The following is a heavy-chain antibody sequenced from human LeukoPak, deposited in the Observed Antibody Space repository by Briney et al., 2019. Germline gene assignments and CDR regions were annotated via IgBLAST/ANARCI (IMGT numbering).Heavy chain of an antibody. CDR1: GYTFTSYD. CDR2: MNPNSGNT. D-gene: IGHD6-13*01. J-gene: IGHJ5*02. Sequence: ASVKVSCKASGYTFTSYDINWVRQATGQGLEWMGWMNPNSGNTGYAQKFQGRVTMTRDTSISTAYMELSRLRSDDTAVYYCAPSSAAGSWFDPWGQGTLVTVSS. V-gene: IGHV1-8*01. CDR3: APSSAAGSWFDP.